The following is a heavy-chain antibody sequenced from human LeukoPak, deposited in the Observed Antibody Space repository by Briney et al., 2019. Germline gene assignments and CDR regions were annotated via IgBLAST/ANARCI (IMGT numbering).Heavy chain of an antibody. D-gene: IGHD3-3*01. J-gene: IGHJ5*02. Sequence: SETLSLTCAVYGGSFSDYYWSWIRQPPGKGLEWIGEINHSGSTNYDPSLKSRVTISIDTSKNQFSLKLSSVTAADTAVYYCAKHLRRRFFSRTLAFDPWGQGTLVTVSS. V-gene: IGHV4-34*01. CDR3: AKHLRRRFFSRTLAFDP. CDR2: INHSGST. CDR1: GGSFSDYY.